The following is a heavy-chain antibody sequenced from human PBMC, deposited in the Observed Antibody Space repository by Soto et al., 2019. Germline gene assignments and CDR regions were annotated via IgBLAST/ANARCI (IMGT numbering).Heavy chain of an antibody. J-gene: IGHJ4*02. Sequence: PGGALRLSSAASGITFSNAWMSWVSQAPGKGLEWVGRIKSKTDGGTTDYAAPVKGRFTISRDDSKNTLYLQMNSLKTEDTAVYFCTTDGGRRYDSDYLDYGGQGT. D-gene: IGHD5-12*01. V-gene: IGHV3-15*01. CDR2: IKSKTDGGTT. CDR3: TTDGGRRYDSDYLDY. CDR1: GITFSNAW.